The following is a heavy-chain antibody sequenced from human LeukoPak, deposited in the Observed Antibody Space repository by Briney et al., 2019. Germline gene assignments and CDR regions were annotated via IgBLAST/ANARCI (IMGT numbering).Heavy chain of an antibody. Sequence: ASVKVSCKASGYTFTSYAMNWVRQAPGQGLEWMGWINTNTGNPTYAQGFTGRFVFSLDTSVSTAYLQISSLKAEDTAVYYCARREETYYYDSSGHPDYWGQGTLVTVSS. V-gene: IGHV7-4-1*02. D-gene: IGHD3-22*01. CDR3: ARREETYYYDSSGHPDY. CDR2: INTNTGNP. J-gene: IGHJ4*02. CDR1: GYTFTSYA.